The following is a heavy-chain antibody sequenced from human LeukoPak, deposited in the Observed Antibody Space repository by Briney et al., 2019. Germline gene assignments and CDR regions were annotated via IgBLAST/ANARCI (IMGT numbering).Heavy chain of an antibody. CDR1: GGSISSYY. Sequence: SETLSLTCTVSGGSISSYYWSWIRQPPGKGLEWIGYIYYSGSTNYNPSLKSRVTISVDTSKNQFSLKLSSVTAADTAVYYCARGGGLGYYYYYMDVWGKGTTVTVSS. D-gene: IGHD3/OR15-3a*01. CDR2: IYYSGST. J-gene: IGHJ6*03. CDR3: ARGGGLGYYYYYMDV. V-gene: IGHV4-59*01.